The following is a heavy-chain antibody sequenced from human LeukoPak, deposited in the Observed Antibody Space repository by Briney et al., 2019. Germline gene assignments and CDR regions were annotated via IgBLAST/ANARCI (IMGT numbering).Heavy chain of an antibody. CDR1: GDSVSSISVA. V-gene: IGHV6-1*01. J-gene: IGHJ6*02. Sequence: SQTLSLTCAISGDSVSSISVAWNWIRQSPSRGLEWLGRTYYRSKWYYEYAVSVKGRINIDPDPSKNQFSLQLNSVTPEDTAVYYCALARSEYHYGMDVWGQGTTVTVSS. CDR3: ALARSEYHYGMDV. CDR2: TYYRSKWYY.